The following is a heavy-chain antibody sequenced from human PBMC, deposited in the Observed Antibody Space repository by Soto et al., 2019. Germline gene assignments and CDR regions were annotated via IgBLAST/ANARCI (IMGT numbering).Heavy chain of an antibody. Sequence: SETLSLTCTVSGGSINTVNYYWSWIRQSPDKGLEWIGHIYNGGTTYNNPSLTSRVTISVDTSNNQFSLKLSSVSAADTAVYYCARQGGVVRGVDNWFDPWSQGTLVTVSS. V-gene: IGHV4-30-4*01. CDR3: ARQGGVVRGVDNWFDP. D-gene: IGHD3-10*01. J-gene: IGHJ5*02. CDR2: IYNGGTT. CDR1: GGSINTVNYY.